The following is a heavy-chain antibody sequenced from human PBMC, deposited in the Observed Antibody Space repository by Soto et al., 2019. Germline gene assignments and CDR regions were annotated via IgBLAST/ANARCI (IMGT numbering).Heavy chain of an antibody. J-gene: IGHJ6*02. V-gene: IGHV1-3*01. CDR3: AVGTMVRGVIISYYYYYGMDV. CDR1: GYTSTSYA. Sequence: ASVKVSCKASGYTSTSYAMHWVRQAPGQRLEWMGWINAGNGNTKYSQKFQGRVTITRDTSASTAYMELSSLRSEDTAVYYCAVGTMVRGVIISYYYYYGMDVWGQGTTVTVSS. CDR2: INAGNGNT. D-gene: IGHD3-10*01.